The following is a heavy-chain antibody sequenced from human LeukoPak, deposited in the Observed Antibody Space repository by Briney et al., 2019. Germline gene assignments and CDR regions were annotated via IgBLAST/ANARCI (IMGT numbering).Heavy chain of an antibody. CDR3: GRDFGLTGTKRSFDI. J-gene: IGHJ3*02. Sequence: GSLRLSCAASGFTFTDYYMGWIRQAPGKGLEWVSYISGSGSIINYADSVKGRFTISRDNAKNSLYLQMNSLRAEDTAEYYCGRDFGLTGTKRSFDIWGQGTMVTVSS. CDR1: GFTFTDYY. D-gene: IGHD1-7*01. CDR2: ISGSGSII. V-gene: IGHV3-11*01.